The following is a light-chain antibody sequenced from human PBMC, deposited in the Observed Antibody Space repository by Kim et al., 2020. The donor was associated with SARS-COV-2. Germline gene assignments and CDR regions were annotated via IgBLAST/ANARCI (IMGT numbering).Light chain of an antibody. CDR2: KDS. CDR3: YSAADNNLAWV. J-gene: IGLJ3*02. Sequence: SPGQTARITCSGDVLAKKYARWFQQKPGQAPVLVIYKDSERPSGIPERFSGSSSGTTVTLTISGAQVEDEADYYCYSAADNNLAWVFGGGTKLTVL. CDR1: VLAKKY. V-gene: IGLV3-27*01.